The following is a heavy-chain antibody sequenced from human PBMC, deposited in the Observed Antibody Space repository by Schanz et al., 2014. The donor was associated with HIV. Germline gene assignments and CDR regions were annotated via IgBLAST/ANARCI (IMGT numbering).Heavy chain of an antibody. V-gene: IGHV1-46*04. J-gene: IGHJ4*02. CDR2: INPSGAGT. CDR3: ARDFNIGDQYYFDH. CDR1: GYTFTSYY. D-gene: IGHD2-21*02. Sequence: QVQLVQSGAEVKKPGSSLKVSCKASGYTFTSYYMHWVRQAPGQGLEWMGMINPSGAGTTYARKLQGRVTMTRDTYTSTVYMHLSSLRSDDTAVYFCARDFNIGDQYYFDHWGQGTLVTVSS.